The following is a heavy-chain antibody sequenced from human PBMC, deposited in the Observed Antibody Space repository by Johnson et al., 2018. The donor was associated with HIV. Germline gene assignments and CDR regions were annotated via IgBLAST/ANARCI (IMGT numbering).Heavy chain of an antibody. CDR2: VNWNGGTT. J-gene: IGHJ3*02. CDR1: GFIFEDYG. CDR3: ARPQGTGDAFDI. V-gene: IGHV3-20*04. Sequence: VQLVESGGGVVRPGGSLRLSCAASGFIFEDYGMSWVRQLPGKGLEWVSGVNWNGGTTGYADSVKGRFTISRDNAKNSLYLQMNSLRAEDTAVYYCARPQGTGDAFDIWGQGTMVTVSS. D-gene: IGHD1-1*01.